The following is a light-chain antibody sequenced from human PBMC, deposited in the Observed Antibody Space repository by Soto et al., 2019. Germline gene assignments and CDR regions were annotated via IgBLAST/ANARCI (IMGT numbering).Light chain of an antibody. Sequence: DIQMTQSPSSVSASVGDSVTITCRASQDISNWLAWYQQKPGKAPKLLIYTASCLQSGDPSRFSGSGFGTDVNLSISGLQPEDCATFYCQQANSVPPWTVGEGTVVEI. V-gene: IGKV1-12*01. CDR1: QDISNW. CDR2: TAS. CDR3: QQANSVPPWT. J-gene: IGKJ1*01.